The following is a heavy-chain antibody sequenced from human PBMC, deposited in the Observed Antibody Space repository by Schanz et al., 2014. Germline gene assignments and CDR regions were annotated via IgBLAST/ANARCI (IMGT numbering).Heavy chain of an antibody. D-gene: IGHD2-8*02. V-gene: IGHV4-31*03. J-gene: IGHJ6*02. CDR3: ARDSLRGATGGYGMDV. Sequence: QVQLQESGPGLVKPSQTLSLTCTVSGGSVSSGGYYWSWIRQHPGKGLEWIGYIYYSGSTYYNPSLKSRGTISVDTSKNQFSLKVRSVTAADTAVYYCARDSLRGATGGYGMDVWGQGTTVTVSS. CDR2: IYYSGST. CDR1: GGSVSSGGYY.